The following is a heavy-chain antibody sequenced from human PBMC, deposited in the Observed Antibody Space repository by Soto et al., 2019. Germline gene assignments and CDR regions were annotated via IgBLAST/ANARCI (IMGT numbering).Heavy chain of an antibody. CDR3: ARDARPHWYFDL. J-gene: IGHJ2*01. Sequence: GGSLRLSCAASGFTFSSYSMNWVRQAPGKGLEWVSSIRSSSSYIYYADSVKGRFTISRDNAKNSLYLQMNSLRAEDTAVYYCARDARPHWYFDLWGRGTLVTVSS. V-gene: IGHV3-21*01. CDR2: IRSSSSYI. CDR1: GFTFSSYS.